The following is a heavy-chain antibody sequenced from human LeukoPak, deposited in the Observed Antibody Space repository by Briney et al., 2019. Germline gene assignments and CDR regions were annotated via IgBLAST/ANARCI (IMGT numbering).Heavy chain of an antibody. J-gene: IGHJ3*02. Sequence: GGSLRLSCAASGFTFDDYAMHWVRQAPGKGLEWVSGISWNSGSIGYADSVKGRFTISRDNAKNSLYLQMNSLRAEDTALYYCAKDMDDRAFDIWGQGTMVTVSS. D-gene: IGHD2-2*03. CDR1: GFTFDDYA. CDR2: ISWNSGSI. V-gene: IGHV3-9*01. CDR3: AKDMDDRAFDI.